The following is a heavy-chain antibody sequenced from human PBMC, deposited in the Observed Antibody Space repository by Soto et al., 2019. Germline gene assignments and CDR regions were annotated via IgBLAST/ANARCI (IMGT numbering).Heavy chain of an antibody. CDR1: GFTFSSYA. Sequence: EVQLLESGGGLVQPGGSLRLSCAASGFTFSSYAMSWVRQAPGKGLEWVSAISGSGGSTYYADSVKGRFTISRDNSKNTLYLQMNRLRAEDTAVYYCAKDSIKDCSSTSCYYFDYWGQGTLVTVSS. J-gene: IGHJ4*02. D-gene: IGHD2-2*01. V-gene: IGHV3-23*01. CDR2: ISGSGGST. CDR3: AKDSIKDCSSTSCYYFDY.